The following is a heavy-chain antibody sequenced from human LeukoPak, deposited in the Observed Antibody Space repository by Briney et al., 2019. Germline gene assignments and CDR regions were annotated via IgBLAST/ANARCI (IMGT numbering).Heavy chain of an antibody. D-gene: IGHD4-11*01. Sequence: PSETLSLTCTVSGGSISNYYWSWIRQPPGKGLEWIGYVYYSGGTNYNPSLKRRVTMSVDTSKNQFSLKLNSVTAADTAMYFCARGDDYSAFDCWGQGTLVTVSS. J-gene: IGHJ4*02. CDR2: VYYSGGT. CDR3: ARGDDYSAFDC. V-gene: IGHV4-59*01. CDR1: GGSISNYY.